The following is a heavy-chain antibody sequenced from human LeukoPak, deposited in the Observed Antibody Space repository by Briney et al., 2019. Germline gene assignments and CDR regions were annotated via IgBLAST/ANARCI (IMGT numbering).Heavy chain of an antibody. CDR2: INTNTGNP. J-gene: IGHJ4*02. V-gene: IGHV7-4-1*02. Sequence: ASVKVSCKASGYTFTSYAMNWVRQAPGQGLEWMGWINTNTGNPTYAQGFTGRFVFSLDTSVSTAYLQISSLKAEDTAVYYCARHSSSWYSDSIDYWGQGTLVTASS. CDR3: ARHSSSWYSDSIDY. D-gene: IGHD6-13*01. CDR1: GYTFTSYA.